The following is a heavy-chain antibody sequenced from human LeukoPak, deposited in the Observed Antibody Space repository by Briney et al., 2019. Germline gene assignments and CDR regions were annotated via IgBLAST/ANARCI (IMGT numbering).Heavy chain of an antibody. D-gene: IGHD6-19*01. J-gene: IGHJ6*02. CDR2: IIPILGIA. CDR3: ARGLRPPGYYYYGMDV. Sequence: GASVKVSCKASGGTFSSYAISWVRQAPGQGLEWMGRIIPILGIANYAQKFQGRVTITADKSTSTAYMELSSLRSEDTAVYYCARGLRPPGYYYYGMDVWGQGTTVTVSS. CDR1: GGTFSSYA. V-gene: IGHV1-69*04.